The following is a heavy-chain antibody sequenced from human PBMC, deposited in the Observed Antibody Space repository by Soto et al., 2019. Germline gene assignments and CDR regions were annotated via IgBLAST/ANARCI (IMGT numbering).Heavy chain of an antibody. D-gene: IGHD6-25*01. CDR2: IYHSGKT. Sequence: KASETLSLTCGVSGYSMRSGYYCGWIRQPPGEGLEWIANIYHSGKTYYNPSLRSRVSVSLDTSKNQFSLNLTSVTAADTAMYYCARAAATHFDNWGQGLLVTVSS. CDR1: GYSMRSGYY. CDR3: ARAAATHFDN. J-gene: IGHJ4*02. V-gene: IGHV4-38-2*01.